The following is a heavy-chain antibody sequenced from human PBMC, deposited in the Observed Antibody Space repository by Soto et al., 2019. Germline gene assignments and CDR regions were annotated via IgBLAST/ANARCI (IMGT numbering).Heavy chain of an antibody. CDR3: ARQSNSGYQQLDY. CDR1: SGSISSSNW. V-gene: IGHV4-4*02. Sequence: SETLSLTCAVSSGSISSSNWWSWVRQPPGKGLEWIGEIYHSGSTNYNPSLESRVTISVDTSKNQFSLKLNSVTAADTAVYYCARQSNSGYQQLDYWGQGILVTVSS. D-gene: IGHD5-12*01. CDR2: IYHSGST. J-gene: IGHJ4*02.